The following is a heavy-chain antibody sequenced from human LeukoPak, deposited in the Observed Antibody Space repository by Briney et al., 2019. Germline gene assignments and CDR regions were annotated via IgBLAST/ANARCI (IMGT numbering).Heavy chain of an antibody. Sequence: GASVKVSCTASGYTFTDYYMHWVRQAPGQGLEWMGWINPNSGGTNYAQKFQGRVTMTRDTSISTAYMELSRLRSDDTAVYYCARVKDRISMVRGVLSPQNYYYYYMDVWGKGTTVTVSS. CDR1: GYTFTDYY. V-gene: IGHV1-2*02. CDR2: INPNSGGT. J-gene: IGHJ6*03. D-gene: IGHD3-10*01. CDR3: ARVKDRISMVRGVLSPQNYYYYYMDV.